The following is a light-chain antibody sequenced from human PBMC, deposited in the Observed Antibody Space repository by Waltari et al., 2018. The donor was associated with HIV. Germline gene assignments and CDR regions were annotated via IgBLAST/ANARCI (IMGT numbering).Light chain of an antibody. CDR1: SSDAGGYKY. V-gene: IGLV2-14*03. J-gene: IGLJ1*01. CDR2: DVS. Sequence: QSALPQPASVSGSPGQSITIPCVGPSSDAGGYKYVSWYQQHPGKAPRLMIYDVSNRPSGVSNRFSGSKSGNTASLTISGLQAEDEADYYCSSYTTSNTPYVFGTGTKVTVL. CDR3: SSYTTSNTPYV.